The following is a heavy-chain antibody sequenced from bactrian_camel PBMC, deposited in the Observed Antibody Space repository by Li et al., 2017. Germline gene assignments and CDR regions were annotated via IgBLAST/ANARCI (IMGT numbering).Heavy chain of an antibody. CDR1: NYWPSSRKR. CDR3: ASGPSCRTIVARQFDV. CDR2: ITDDGTRT. J-gene: IGHJ4*01. V-gene: IGHV3S54*01. Sequence: HVQLVESGGGSVQVGGSLRLSCKWNYWPSSRKRLAWFRQFPGKEREGVAAITDDGTRTLYVDSVKGRFTINRDIVESTLYLRMNRLTAEDSAMYYCASGPSCRTIVARQFDVWGQGTQVTVS.